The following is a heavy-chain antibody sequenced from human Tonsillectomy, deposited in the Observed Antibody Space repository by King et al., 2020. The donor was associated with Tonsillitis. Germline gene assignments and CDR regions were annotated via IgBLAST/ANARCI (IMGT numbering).Heavy chain of an antibody. Sequence: QLVQSGAEVKKPGASVKVSCQASGYTFTSYGISWVRQVPGQGLEWLGWISGYNGNTNYAQKLQGRVTMTTDTSTSTAYMELRSLRSDVTAVYYCARDPKYAYVWGGGAGFDYWGQGTLVTVSS. J-gene: IGHJ4*02. CDR3: ARDPKYAYVWGGGAGFDY. V-gene: IGHV1-18*04. CDR2: ISGYNGNT. D-gene: IGHD3-16*01. CDR1: GYTFTSYG.